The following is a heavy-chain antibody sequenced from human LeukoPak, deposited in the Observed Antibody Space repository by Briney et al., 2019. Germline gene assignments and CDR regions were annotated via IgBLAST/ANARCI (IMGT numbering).Heavy chain of an antibody. CDR3: ARSVVPAAHFDY. CDR1: GFTFSSYA. CDR2: ISYDGSNK. J-gene: IGHJ4*02. Sequence: GRSLRLSCAASGFTFSSYARHWVRQGPGKGLEWVAVISYDGSNKYYADSVKGRFTISRDNSKNTLYLQMNSLRPEDTAVYYCARSVVPAAHFDYWGQGTLVTVSS. D-gene: IGHD2-2*01. V-gene: IGHV3-30*04.